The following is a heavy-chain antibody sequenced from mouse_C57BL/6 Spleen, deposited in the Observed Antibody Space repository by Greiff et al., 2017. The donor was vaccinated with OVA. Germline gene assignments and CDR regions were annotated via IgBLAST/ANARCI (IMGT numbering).Heavy chain of an antibody. V-gene: IGHV14-4*01. Sequence: EVQVVESGAELVRPGASVKLSCTASGFNIKDDYMHWVKQRPEQGLEWIGWIDPENGDTEYASKFQGKATITADTSSNTAYLQLSSLTSEDTAVYYCTTGGTTVVRAYWGQGTLVTVSA. J-gene: IGHJ3*01. CDR2: IDPENGDT. CDR1: GFNIKDDY. D-gene: IGHD1-1*01. CDR3: TTGGTTVVRAY.